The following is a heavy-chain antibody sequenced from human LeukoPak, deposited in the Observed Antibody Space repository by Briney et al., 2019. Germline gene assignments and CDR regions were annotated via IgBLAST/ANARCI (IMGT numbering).Heavy chain of an antibody. D-gene: IGHD4-17*01. CDR2: INHSGST. Sequence: SETLSLTCAVYGGSFSGCYWSWIRQPPGKGLEWIGEINHSGSTNYNPSLKSRVTISVDTSKNQFSLKLSSVTAADTAVYYCARGHTTVTPFDYWGQGTLVTVSS. CDR3: ARGHTTVTPFDY. J-gene: IGHJ4*02. V-gene: IGHV4-34*01. CDR1: GGSFSGCY.